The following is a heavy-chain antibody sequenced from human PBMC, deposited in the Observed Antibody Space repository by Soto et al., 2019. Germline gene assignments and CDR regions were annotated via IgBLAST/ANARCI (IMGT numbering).Heavy chain of an antibody. Sequence: EVQLVESGGGLAQPGGSLRLSCSASGFTFSGRSMHWVRQAPGKGLEYVSGVSPNGNDKYYTDSVKGRFTISRDNSKNTLHLQMSSLRPEDTALFYCIRGFYGLDVWGQGTTVTVSS. V-gene: IGHV3-64D*08. J-gene: IGHJ6*02. CDR1: GFTFSGRS. CDR3: IRGFYGLDV. CDR2: VSPNGNDK.